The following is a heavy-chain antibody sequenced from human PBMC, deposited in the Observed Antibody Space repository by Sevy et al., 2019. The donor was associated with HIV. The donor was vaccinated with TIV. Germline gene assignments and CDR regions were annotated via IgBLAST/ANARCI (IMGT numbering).Heavy chain of an antibody. J-gene: IGHJ4*02. CDR2: FDPEDDET. V-gene: IGHV1-24*01. Sequence: ASVKVSCKVSGYTLSELSMHWVRQVPGKGLEWMGSFDPEDDETIYAQKFQGRVTMTEDTSTDTAYMELNNLRSEDTAVYYCATTKDYYDSSGSPFDYWGQGTLVTVSS. CDR1: GYTLSELS. CDR3: ATTKDYYDSSGSPFDY. D-gene: IGHD3-22*01.